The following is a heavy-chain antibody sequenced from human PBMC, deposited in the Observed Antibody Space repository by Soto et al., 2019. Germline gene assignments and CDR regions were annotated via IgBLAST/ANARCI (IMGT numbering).Heavy chain of an antibody. CDR3: ARGSGIVVVPAARSFDY. Sequence: SETLSLTCAVYGGSFSGYYWSWIRQPPGKGLEWIGEINHSGSTNYNPSLKSRVTISVDTSKNQFSLKLSSVTAADTAVYYCARGSGIVVVPAARSFDYWGQGTLVTVSS. CDR2: INHSGST. J-gene: IGHJ4*02. CDR1: GGSFSGYY. V-gene: IGHV4-34*01. D-gene: IGHD2-2*01.